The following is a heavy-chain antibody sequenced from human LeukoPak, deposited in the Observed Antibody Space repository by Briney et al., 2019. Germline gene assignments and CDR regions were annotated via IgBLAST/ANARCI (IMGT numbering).Heavy chain of an antibody. CDR3: ARDVVTVTPSYFDY. CDR2: IYYSGST. V-gene: IGHV4-39*07. Sequence: TSETLSLTCTVSGGSISSSSYYWGWIRQPPGKGLEWIGSIYYSGSTYYNPSLKSRVTISVDTSKNRFSLKLSSVTAADTAVYYCARDVVTVTPSYFDYWGQGTLVTVSS. CDR1: GGSISSSSYY. J-gene: IGHJ4*02. D-gene: IGHD2-21*02.